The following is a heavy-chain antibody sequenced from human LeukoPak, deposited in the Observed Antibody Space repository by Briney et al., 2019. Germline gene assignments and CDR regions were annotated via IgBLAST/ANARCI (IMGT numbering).Heavy chain of an antibody. Sequence: PGGSLRLSCAASGITFSSYAMTWVRQAPGKGLEWVSGISGGGGNTYYADSVKGRFTISRDNSKNTLYLQMNSLRAEDTAVYYCAKKGASVGATRDYYYYYMDVWGKGTTVTVSS. J-gene: IGHJ6*03. CDR3: AKKGASVGATRDYYYYYMDV. CDR2: ISGGGGNT. CDR1: GITFSSYA. D-gene: IGHD1-26*01. V-gene: IGHV3-23*01.